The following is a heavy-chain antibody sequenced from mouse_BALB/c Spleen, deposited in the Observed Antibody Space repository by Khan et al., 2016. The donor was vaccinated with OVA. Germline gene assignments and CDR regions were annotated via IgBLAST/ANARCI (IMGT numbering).Heavy chain of an antibody. Sequence: EVQLVESGPGLVKPSQSLSLTCTVTGYSITSCYSRYLIRQPPGNKLEWIGFISYSGSTNYNPSLKSRISITRDTSKNRFFLQLNSVTTEDTARYYCARTAKIEYWGQGTTLTVSS. J-gene: IGHJ2*01. D-gene: IGHD1-2*01. CDR2: ISYSGST. CDR1: GYSITSCYS. CDR3: ARTAKIEY. V-gene: IGHV3-1*02.